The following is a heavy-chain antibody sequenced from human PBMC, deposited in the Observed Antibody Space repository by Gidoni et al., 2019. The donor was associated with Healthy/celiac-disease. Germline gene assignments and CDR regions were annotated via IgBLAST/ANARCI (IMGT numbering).Heavy chain of an antibody. D-gene: IGHD1-26*01. V-gene: IGHV3-23*04. CDR2: ISGSGGST. CDR1: GFTFSTYA. J-gene: IGHJ4*02. Sequence: EVQLVESGGGLVQPGGSLRLSCAASGFTFSTYAMSWVRQAPGKGLEWVSAISGSGGSTYYADSVKGRFTISRDNSKNTLYLQMNSLRAEDTAVYYCATTRVSWRELRGDYWGQGTLVTVSS. CDR3: ATTRVSWRELRGDY.